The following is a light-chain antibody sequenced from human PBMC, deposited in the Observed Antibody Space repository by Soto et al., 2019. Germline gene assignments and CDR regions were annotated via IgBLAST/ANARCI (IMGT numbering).Light chain of an antibody. V-gene: IGKV1-33*01. CDR1: QDINNC. CDR3: QQYDNLPLT. CDR2: DAS. J-gene: IGKJ3*01. Sequence: DIQMTQTPSSLSASVGDRVTITCQASQDINNCLNWYHQKPGKAPKLLIYDASNLETGVPSRFSGSGSATHFTFTISSLQPEDTATYYCQQYDNLPLTFGPGTKVDIK.